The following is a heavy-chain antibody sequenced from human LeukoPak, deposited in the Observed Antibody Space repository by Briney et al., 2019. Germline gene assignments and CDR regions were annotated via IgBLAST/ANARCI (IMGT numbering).Heavy chain of an antibody. D-gene: IGHD6-13*01. CDR3: ARDRFGDSSFDYFDY. V-gene: IGHV4-38-2*02. CDR1: GYSISSGYY. CDR2: IYHSGNT. J-gene: IGHJ4*02. Sequence: PSETLSLTCTVSGYSISSGYYWGWIRQPPGKGLEWIGSIYHSGNTYYNPSLKSRVTISVDTSKNQFSLKLSSVTAADTAVYYCARDRFGDSSFDYFDYWGQGTLVTVSS.